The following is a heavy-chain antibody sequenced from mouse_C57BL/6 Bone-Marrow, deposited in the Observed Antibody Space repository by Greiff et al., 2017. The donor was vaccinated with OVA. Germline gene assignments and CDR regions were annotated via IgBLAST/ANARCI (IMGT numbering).Heavy chain of an antibody. D-gene: IGHD4-1*01. CDR3: TQERGLTGRDYFDY. Sequence: VKLMESGAELVRPGASVTLSCKASGYTFTDYEMHWVKQTPVHGLEWIGAIDPETGGTAYNQKFKGKAILTADKSSSTAYMELRSLTSEDSAVYYCTQERGLTGRDYFDYWGQGTTLTVSS. CDR1: GYTFTDYE. CDR2: IDPETGGT. J-gene: IGHJ2*01. V-gene: IGHV1-15*01.